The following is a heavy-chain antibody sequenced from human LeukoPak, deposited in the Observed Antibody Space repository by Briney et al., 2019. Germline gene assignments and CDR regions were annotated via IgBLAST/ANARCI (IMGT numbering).Heavy chain of an antibody. Sequence: GGSLRLSCAASGFTFSSYWMHWVRQAPGKGLVWVSRINSDGSSTSYADSVKGRFTISRDNAKNTLYLQMNSLRAEDTAVYYCAKRGSGYSSSWYLGDNWFDPWGQGTLVTVSS. CDR2: INSDGSST. CDR3: AKRGSGYSSSWYLGDNWFDP. D-gene: IGHD6-13*01. V-gene: IGHV3-74*01. CDR1: GFTFSSYW. J-gene: IGHJ5*02.